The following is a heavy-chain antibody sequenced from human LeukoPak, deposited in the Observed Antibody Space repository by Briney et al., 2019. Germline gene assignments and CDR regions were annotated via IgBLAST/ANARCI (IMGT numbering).Heavy chain of an antibody. CDR3: AGGVVVPAAIYAGAPKYNWFDP. CDR2: INHSGST. D-gene: IGHD2-2*02. J-gene: IGHJ5*02. V-gene: IGHV4-34*01. CDR1: GGSFSGYY. Sequence: SETLSLTCAVYGGSFSGYYWSWIRQPPGKGLEWIGEINHSGSTNYNPSLKSRVTISVDTSKNHFSLKLSSVTAADTAVYYCAGGVVVPAAIYAGAPKYNWFDPWGQGTLVTVSS.